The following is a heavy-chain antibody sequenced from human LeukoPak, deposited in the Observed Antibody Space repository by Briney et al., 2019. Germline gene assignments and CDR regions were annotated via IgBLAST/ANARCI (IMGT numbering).Heavy chain of an antibody. Sequence: SETLSLTCAVYGGSFSGYYWSWIRQPPGKGLEWIGEINHSRSTNYNPSLKSRVTISVDTSKNQFSLKLSSVTAADTAVCYCARVLYCSSTSCHPVRGYFQHWGQGTLVTVSS. CDR3: ARVLYCSSTSCHPVRGYFQH. V-gene: IGHV4-34*01. D-gene: IGHD2-2*01. CDR2: INHSRST. CDR1: GGSFSGYY. J-gene: IGHJ1*01.